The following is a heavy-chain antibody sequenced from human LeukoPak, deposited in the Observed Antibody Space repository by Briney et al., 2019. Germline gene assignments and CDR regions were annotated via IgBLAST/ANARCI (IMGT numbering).Heavy chain of an antibody. CDR2: MKEDGGEI. CDR1: GFHFSNYW. J-gene: IGHJ4*02. V-gene: IGHV3-7*01. D-gene: IGHD4-23*01. Sequence: PGGSLSLSCAGSGFHFSNYWMAWVRQAPGKGLEWVANMKEDGGEINYVDSVKGRFTISRDNAKNSLDLQMNSLRVDDTAVYYCVRDRGYSTFDYWGQGTLVIVSS. CDR3: VRDRGYSTFDY.